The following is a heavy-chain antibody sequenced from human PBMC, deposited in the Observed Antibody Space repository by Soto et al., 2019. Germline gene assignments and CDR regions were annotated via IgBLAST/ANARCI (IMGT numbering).Heavy chain of an antibody. D-gene: IGHD7-27*01. V-gene: IGHV4-30-4*01. J-gene: IGHJ5*01. CDR1: GDSISNLDYF. Sequence: SETLSLTCSVSGDSISNLDYFWAWIRQPPGQALEYIGYIYKSATTYYNPSFESRVAISVDTSKSQFSLNVTSVTAADTAVYFCARGRYCLTGRCFPNWFDSWGQEALVTVSS. CDR2: IYKSATT. CDR3: ARGRYCLTGRCFPNWFDS.